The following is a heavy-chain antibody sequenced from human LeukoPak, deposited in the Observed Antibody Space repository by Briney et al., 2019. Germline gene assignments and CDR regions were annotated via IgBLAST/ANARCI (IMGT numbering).Heavy chain of an antibody. V-gene: IGHV1-8*01. CDR3: ARGIVVPAAMQSWFDP. J-gene: IGHJ5*02. CDR1: GYTFTSYD. D-gene: IGHD2-2*01. CDR2: MNPNSGNT. Sequence: ASVKVSCKASGYTFTSYDINWVRQATGQGLEWMGWMNPNSGNTGYAQKFQGRVTMTRNTSISTAYMELSSLRSEDTAVYYCARGIVVPAAMQSWFDPWGQGTPVTVSS.